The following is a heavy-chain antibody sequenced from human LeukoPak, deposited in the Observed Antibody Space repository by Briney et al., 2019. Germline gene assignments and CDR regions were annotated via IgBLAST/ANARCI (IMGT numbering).Heavy chain of an antibody. D-gene: IGHD2-2*01. CDR1: GYSFTSYW. J-gene: IGHJ4*02. V-gene: IGHV5-51*01. CDR3: ARLLAGCSSTSCYGFDY. Sequence: GESLKISCQGSGYSFTSYWIGWVRQMPGKGLEWMGIIYPGDSYTRYSPSFQGQVTISADKSISTAYLQWSSLKASDTAMYYCARLLAGCSSTSCYGFDYWGQGTLVTVSS. CDR2: IYPGDSYT.